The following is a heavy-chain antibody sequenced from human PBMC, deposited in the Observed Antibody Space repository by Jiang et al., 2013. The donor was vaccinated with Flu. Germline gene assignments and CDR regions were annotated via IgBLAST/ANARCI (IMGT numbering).Heavy chain of an antibody. CDR3: ARDLRGLVVTARGYFDL. CDR1: GFTFSSYS. CDR2: ISSSSSYI. J-gene: IGHJ2*01. V-gene: IGHV3-21*01. Sequence: VQLLESGGGLVKPGGSLRLSCAASGFTFSSYSMNWVRQAPGKGLEWVSSISSSSSYIYYADSVKGRFTISRDNAKNSLYLQMNSLRAEDTAVYYCARDLRGLVVTARGYFDLWGPGTLVTVSS. D-gene: IGHD2-21*02.